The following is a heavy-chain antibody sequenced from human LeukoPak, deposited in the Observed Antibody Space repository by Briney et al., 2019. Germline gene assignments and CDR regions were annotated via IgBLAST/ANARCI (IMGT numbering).Heavy chain of an antibody. V-gene: IGHV4-59*01. D-gene: IGHD4-23*01. J-gene: IGHJ3*02. CDR2: IYYSGST. Sequence: PSETLSLTCTVSGGSISYYYWSWIRQPPGKGLEWIGYIYYSGSTNYNPSLKSRVTISVDTSKNQFSLKLNSVTAADTAVYYRARITYGDNHFDIWGQGTMVTVSS. CDR1: GGSISYYY. CDR3: ARITYGDNHFDI.